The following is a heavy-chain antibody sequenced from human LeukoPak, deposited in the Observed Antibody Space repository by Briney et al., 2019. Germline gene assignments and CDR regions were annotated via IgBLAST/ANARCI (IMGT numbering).Heavy chain of an antibody. V-gene: IGHV5-51*01. CDR3: ARNVKDSGYDFGSDY. J-gene: IGHJ4*02. CDR1: GYSFTSYW. D-gene: IGHD5-12*01. CDR2: IYPGDSDT. Sequence: GESLKISCKGSGYSFTSYWIGWVRQMPGKGLEWMGIIYPGDSDTRYSPSFRGQVTISADKSISTAYLQWSSLKASDTAMYYCARNVKDSGYDFGSDYWGQGTLVTVSS.